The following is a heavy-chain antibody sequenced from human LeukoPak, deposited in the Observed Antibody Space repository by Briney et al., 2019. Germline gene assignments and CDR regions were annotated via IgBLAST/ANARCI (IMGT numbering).Heavy chain of an antibody. CDR3: ARVVPAAKVKSNYYYYYMDV. V-gene: IGHV1-2*02. CDR1: GYTFTCYY. J-gene: IGHJ6*03. CDR2: INPNSGGT. D-gene: IGHD2-2*01. Sequence: GASVKVSCKASGYTFTCYYMHWVGQAPGQGREWMGWINPNSGGTNYAQKFQGRVTMTRDTSISTAYMELSRLRSDDTAVYYCARVVPAAKVKSNYYYYYMDVWGKGTTVTISS.